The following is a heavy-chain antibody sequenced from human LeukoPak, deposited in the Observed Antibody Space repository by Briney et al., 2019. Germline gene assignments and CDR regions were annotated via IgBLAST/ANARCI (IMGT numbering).Heavy chain of an antibody. CDR1: GFTFNNYG. J-gene: IGHJ4*02. Sequence: GGSLRLSCAASGFTFNNYGMHWVRQPPGKGLEWVAVISYDGDNKYYADSVQGRFTISRDKSENTLYLQMNSLRAEDTAVYYCAKDFTEYHEFWSGPYGRVDYWGQGTLVTVSS. CDR2: ISYDGDNK. CDR3: AKDFTEYHEFWSGPYGRVDY. D-gene: IGHD3-3*01. V-gene: IGHV3-30*18.